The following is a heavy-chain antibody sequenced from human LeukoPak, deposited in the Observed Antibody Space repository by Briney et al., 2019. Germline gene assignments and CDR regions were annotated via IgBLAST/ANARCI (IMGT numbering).Heavy chain of an antibody. D-gene: IGHD6-13*01. J-gene: IGHJ6*02. CDR2: IYSGGST. Sequence: GGSLRLSCAASGFTVSSNYMSWVRQAPGKGLEWVSVIYSGGSTYYADSVKGRFTISRDNSKNTLYLQMNSLRAEDTAVYYCASAAGTGYYYYYYGMDVWGQGTTVTVSS. V-gene: IGHV3-53*01. CDR1: GFTVSSNY. CDR3: ASAAGTGYYYYYYGMDV.